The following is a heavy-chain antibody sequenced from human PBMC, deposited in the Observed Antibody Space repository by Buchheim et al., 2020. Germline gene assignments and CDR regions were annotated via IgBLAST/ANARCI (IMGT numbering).Heavy chain of an antibody. Sequence: EVQLVESGGGLVQPGGSLRLSCAASGFTFSSYWMSWVRQAPGEGLEWVANIKQDGSEKYYVDSVRGRFTISRDIAKKSVYLQMNSLRAEDTAVYYCARENTYGSESRFDYWGQGTL. J-gene: IGHJ4*02. CDR2: IKQDGSEK. D-gene: IGHD3-10*01. CDR1: GFTFSSYW. CDR3: ARENTYGSESRFDY. V-gene: IGHV3-7*01.